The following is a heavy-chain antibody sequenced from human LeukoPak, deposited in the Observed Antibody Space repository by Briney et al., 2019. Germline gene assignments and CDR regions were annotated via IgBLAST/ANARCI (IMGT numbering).Heavy chain of an antibody. D-gene: IGHD3-3*01. CDR1: GFTFSSYW. CDR2: IKQDGSEK. Sequence: PGGSLRLSCAASGFTFSSYWMSWVRQAPGKGLEWVANIKQDGSEKYYVDFVKGRFSISRDNAKNSLYLQMNSLRAEDTAVYYCARAGTYYDFWSGYRDYYMDVWGKGTTVTVSS. V-gene: IGHV3-7*04. J-gene: IGHJ6*03. CDR3: ARAGTYYDFWSGYRDYYMDV.